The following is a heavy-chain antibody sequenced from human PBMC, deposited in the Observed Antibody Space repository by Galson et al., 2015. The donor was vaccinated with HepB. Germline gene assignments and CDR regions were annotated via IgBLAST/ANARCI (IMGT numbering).Heavy chain of an antibody. V-gene: IGHV5-10-1*01. CDR2: IDPSDSYT. D-gene: IGHD3-10*01. CDR3: ARGGQVRGGYYYMDI. Sequence: QSGAEVKKPGESLRISCKGSGYSFTSYWIGWVRQMPGKGLEWMGRIDPSDSYTNYSPSFQGHVTISADKSISTAYLQWSSLKASDTAMYYCARGGQVRGGYYYMDIGGKGTTVTVSS. J-gene: IGHJ6*03. CDR1: GYSFTSYW.